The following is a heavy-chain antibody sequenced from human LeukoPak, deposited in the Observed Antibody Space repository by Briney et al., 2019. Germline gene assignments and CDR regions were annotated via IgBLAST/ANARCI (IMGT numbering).Heavy chain of an antibody. CDR2: ISSSSSYI. CDR3: ARDRRSLAQFSFDP. CDR1: GFTFSSYS. D-gene: IGHD3-3*01. J-gene: IGHJ5*02. V-gene: IGHV3-21*01. Sequence: GGSLRLSCAASGFTFSSYSMNWVRQAPGKGLEWVSSISSSSSYIYYADSVKGRFTISRDNAKNSLYLQMNSLRAEDTAVYYCARDRRSLAQFSFDPWGQGTLVTVSS.